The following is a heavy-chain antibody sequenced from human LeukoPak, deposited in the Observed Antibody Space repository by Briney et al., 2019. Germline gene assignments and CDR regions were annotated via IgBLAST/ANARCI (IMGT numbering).Heavy chain of an antibody. CDR1: GFTFSSYG. Sequence: QPGGSLRLSCAASGFTFSSYGMHWVRQAPGKGLEWVAVISYDGSNKYYADSVKGRFTISRDNSKNTLYLQMDSLKVEDAAIYYCARDPYEGTGFYLYWGQGTPVTVSS. CDR2: ISYDGSNK. V-gene: IGHV3-30*03. J-gene: IGHJ4*02. D-gene: IGHD3-22*01. CDR3: ARDPYEGTGFYLY.